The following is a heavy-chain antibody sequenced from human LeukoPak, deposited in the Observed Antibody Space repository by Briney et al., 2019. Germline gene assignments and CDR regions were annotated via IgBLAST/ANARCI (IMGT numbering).Heavy chain of an antibody. D-gene: IGHD6-13*01. CDR3: CAGYYYYYMDV. Sequence: GGSLRLSCAGSGFSFGSYAMSWVRQAPGKGLEWISTISGRGDSTYDAASAQGRFSISRDNSKNTLYLQMNSLRAEDTAVYYCCAGYYYYYMDVWGKGTTVTVSS. CDR2: ISGRGDST. V-gene: IGHV3-23*01. J-gene: IGHJ6*03. CDR1: GFSFGSYA.